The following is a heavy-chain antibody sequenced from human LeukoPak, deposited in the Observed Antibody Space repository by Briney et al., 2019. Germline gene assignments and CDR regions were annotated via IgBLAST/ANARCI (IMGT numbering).Heavy chain of an antibody. CDR3: AKTLTMILVLRGGFDY. CDR2: VSGSGDST. Sequence: GGSLRLSCAASGSTFSSYAMSWVRQAPGKGLEWVSGVSGSGDSTYYADSVKGRFTISRDNSKNTLYLQMNSLRAEDTAVYYCAKTLTMILVLRGGFDYWGQGALVTVSS. V-gene: IGHV3-23*01. J-gene: IGHJ4*02. D-gene: IGHD3-22*01. CDR1: GSTFSSYA.